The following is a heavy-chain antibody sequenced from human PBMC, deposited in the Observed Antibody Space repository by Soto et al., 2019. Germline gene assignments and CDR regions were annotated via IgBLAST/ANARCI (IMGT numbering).Heavy chain of an antibody. V-gene: IGHV1-2*02. CDR1: GYNFSAHY. J-gene: IGHJ4*02. D-gene: IGHD5-12*01. Sequence: QLVQSGAEVTKPGASVKVSCKTSGYNFSAHYIHWVRQPPGQGLECMGWISPRRGDHHSADKFQDVLTLPTDTATTPAFMHLSGLRVNHSAVYYCAKGGGYGHGHWGQETPIIVSS. CDR3: AKGGGYGHGH. CDR2: ISPRRGDH.